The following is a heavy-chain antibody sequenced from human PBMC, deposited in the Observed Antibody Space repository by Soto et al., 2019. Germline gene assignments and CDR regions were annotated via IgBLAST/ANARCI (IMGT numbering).Heavy chain of an antibody. CDR2: ISSGSSNI. J-gene: IGHJ4*02. D-gene: IGHD2-15*01. CDR1: GFAFRSYN. CDR3: ASTTVVAATFDF. Sequence: EVQLVESGGGLVKPGGSLTLSCGASGFAFRSYNMNWVRQAPGKGLECVASISSGSSNIYYADSVKGRFTISRDNAKNSLYLQMDSLRAEDSAVYYCASTTVVAATFDFWGQGALVTVSS. V-gene: IGHV3-21*01.